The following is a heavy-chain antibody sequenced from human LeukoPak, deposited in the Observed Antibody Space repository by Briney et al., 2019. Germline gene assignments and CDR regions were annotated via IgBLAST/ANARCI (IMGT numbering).Heavy chain of an antibody. CDR3: ARDGGAGPDSDY. V-gene: IGHV4-31*03. Sequence: PSETLSLTCTVSGGSVSSGGYYWSWIRQHPGKGLEWIGYIYYSGSTYYNPSLKSRVTISVDTSKNQFSLKLSSVTAADTAVYYCARDGGAGPDSDYWGQGTLVTVSS. J-gene: IGHJ4*02. D-gene: IGHD1-26*01. CDR1: GGSVSSGGYY. CDR2: IYYSGST.